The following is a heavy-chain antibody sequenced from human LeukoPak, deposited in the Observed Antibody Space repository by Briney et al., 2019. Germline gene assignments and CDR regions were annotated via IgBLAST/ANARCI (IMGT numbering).Heavy chain of an antibody. CDR2: INPSSGAT. J-gene: IGHJ5*02. V-gene: IGHV1-2*02. CDR1: GYGFTDYY. Sequence: ASLKVSCQASGYGFTDYYIHWIRQAPGQGLEWMAWINPSSGATIYAQKFQGRVTMTRDIFSTTAYMEINSLVSDDTAVYYCARGWQINSSGGFVDPWGQGTLVTVSS. CDR3: ARGWQINSSGGFVDP. D-gene: IGHD6-6*01.